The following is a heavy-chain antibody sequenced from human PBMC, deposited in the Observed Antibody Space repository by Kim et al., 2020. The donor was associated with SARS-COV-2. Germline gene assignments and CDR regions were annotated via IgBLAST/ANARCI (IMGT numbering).Heavy chain of an antibody. D-gene: IGHD6-19*01. J-gene: IGHJ1*01. V-gene: IGHV1-3*01. CDR2: IHGDTGNT. CDR1: GYTFSSHA. CDR3: ARVAVAGIGYFPH. Sequence: ASVKVSCKASGYTFSSHAIHWMRQAPGQSLEHMGHIHGDTGNTKCAQKFQGRVTFTRDTSATTVYMELTSLRSEDTAVYYCARVAVAGIGYFPHWGQGTLVTVSS.